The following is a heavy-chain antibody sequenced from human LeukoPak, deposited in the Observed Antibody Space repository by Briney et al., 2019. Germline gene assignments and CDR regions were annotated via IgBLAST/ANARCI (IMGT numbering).Heavy chain of an antibody. D-gene: IGHD6-13*01. CDR3: AREGGYSSSWYTSFDI. V-gene: IGHV6-1*01. CDR1: GDSVSSNSAA. Sequence: SQTLSLTCAISGDSVSSNSAAWNWIRQSPSRGLEWLGRTYYRSKWYNDYAVSVKSRITINPDTSKNQFSLQLNSVTPEDTAVYYCAREGGYSSSWYTSFDIWGQGTMVTVSS. CDR2: TYYRSKWYN. J-gene: IGHJ3*02.